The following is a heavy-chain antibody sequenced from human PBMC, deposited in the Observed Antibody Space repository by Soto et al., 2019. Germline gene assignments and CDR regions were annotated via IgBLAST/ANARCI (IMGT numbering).Heavy chain of an antibody. CDR3: ATTSYGTNYYYYYGMDV. J-gene: IGHJ6*02. CDR1: GGSISSYY. D-gene: IGHD1-1*01. V-gene: IGHV4-59*01. CDR2: IYYSGST. Sequence: SETLSLTCTVSGGSISSYYWSWIRQPPGKGLEWIGYIYYSGSTNYNPSLKSRVTISVDTSKNQFSLKLSSVTAADTAVYYCATTSYGTNYYYYYGMDVWGQGTMVTV.